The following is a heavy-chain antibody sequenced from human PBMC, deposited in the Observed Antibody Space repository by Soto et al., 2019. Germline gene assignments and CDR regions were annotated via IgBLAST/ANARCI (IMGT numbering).Heavy chain of an antibody. Sequence: QVQLVQSGAEVKKPGSSVKVSCKASGGTFSSYAISWVRQAPGQGIEWMGGIIPSFGTANYAQKFQGRVTITADESTSTAYIELSSLRSEDTAVYYCARSPFGVSLLSLFDYWGQGTLVTVSS. CDR3: ARSPFGVSLLSLFDY. CDR2: IIPSFGTA. CDR1: GGTFSSYA. J-gene: IGHJ4*02. V-gene: IGHV1-69*12. D-gene: IGHD2-15*01.